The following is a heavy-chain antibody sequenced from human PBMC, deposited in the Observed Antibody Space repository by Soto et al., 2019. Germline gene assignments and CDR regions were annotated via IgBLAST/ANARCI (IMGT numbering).Heavy chain of an antibody. Sequence: PGGSLRLSCAASGFTFSSYAVSWVRQAPGKGLEWVSAISGSGGSTYYADSVKGRFTISRDNSKNTPYLQMNSLRAEDTAVYYCAKPRSGSYYYYYYGMDVWGQGTTVTVSS. CDR1: GFTFSSYA. CDR2: ISGSGGST. D-gene: IGHD3-10*01. CDR3: AKPRSGSYYYYYYGMDV. V-gene: IGHV3-23*01. J-gene: IGHJ6*02.